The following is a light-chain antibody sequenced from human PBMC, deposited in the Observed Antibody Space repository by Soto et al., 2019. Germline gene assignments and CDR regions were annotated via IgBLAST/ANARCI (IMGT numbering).Light chain of an antibody. Sequence: DVEMTQSPSSLPASVGDKVTFXXRASQSINNYLNWYQQRPGKAPKXVIHAASSLQGGVPLRFSGSGSGTDFTLTISSLQAEDFATYYCQQTYSIPITFGQGTRLEIK. CDR2: AAS. V-gene: IGKV1-39*01. CDR3: QQTYSIPIT. CDR1: QSINNY. J-gene: IGKJ5*01.